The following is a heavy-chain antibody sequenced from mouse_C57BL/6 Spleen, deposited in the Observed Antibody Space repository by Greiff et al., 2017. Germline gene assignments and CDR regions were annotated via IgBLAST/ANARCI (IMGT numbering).Heavy chain of an antibody. CDR1: GFNIKNTY. V-gene: IGHV14-3*01. J-gene: IGHJ4*01. CDR2: IDPANGNT. Sequence: EVKLQESVAELVRPGASVKLSCTASGFNIKNTYMHWVKQRPEQGLEWIGRIDPANGNTKSDPKFKGKATITADTSSNTAYLQLSSLTSEDTSIYYCARGVPDYDAMDYWGQGTSVTVSS. CDR3: ARGVPDYDAMDY.